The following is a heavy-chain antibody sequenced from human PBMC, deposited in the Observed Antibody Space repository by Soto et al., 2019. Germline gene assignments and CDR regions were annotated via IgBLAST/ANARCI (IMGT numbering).Heavy chain of an antibody. CDR2: ISYDGSNK. Sequence: GGSLRLSCAASGFTFSSYAMHWVRQAPGKGLEWVAVISYDGSNKYYADSVKGRFTISRDNSKTLYLQMNSLRAEDTAVYYCAKDEYIVVVTATVWGQGTLVTVSS. CDR3: AKDEYIVVVTATV. J-gene: IGHJ4*02. D-gene: IGHD2-21*02. V-gene: IGHV3-30-3*01. CDR1: GFTFSSYA.